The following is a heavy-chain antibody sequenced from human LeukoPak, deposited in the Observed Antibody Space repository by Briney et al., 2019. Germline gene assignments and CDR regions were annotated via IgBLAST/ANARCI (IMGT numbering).Heavy chain of an antibody. D-gene: IGHD2-2*02. J-gene: IGHJ4*02. CDR3: ARDLAGLYCSSTSCYRGLDY. CDR1: GFTFDDYA. CDR2: ISWNSGSI. Sequence: PGRSLRLSCAASGFTFDDYAMHWVRQAPGKGLEWVSGISWNSGSIGYADSVKGRFTISRDNAKNSLYLQMNSLRAEDTAVYYCARDLAGLYCSSTSCYRGLDYWGQGTLVTVSS. V-gene: IGHV3-9*01.